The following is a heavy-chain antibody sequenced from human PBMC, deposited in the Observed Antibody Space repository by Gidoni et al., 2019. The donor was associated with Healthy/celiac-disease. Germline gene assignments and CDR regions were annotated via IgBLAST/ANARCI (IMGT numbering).Heavy chain of an antibody. J-gene: IGHJ5*02. V-gene: IGHV4-39*01. CDR2: IYYSGST. D-gene: IGHD2-2*01. CDR3: ARLSGLGYCSSTSCPNHPHWFDP. Sequence: GWIRQPPGKGLEWIGSIYYSGSTYYNPSLKSRVTISVDTSKNQFSLKLSSVTAADTAVYYCARLSGLGYCSSTSCPNHPHWFDPWGQGTLVTVSS.